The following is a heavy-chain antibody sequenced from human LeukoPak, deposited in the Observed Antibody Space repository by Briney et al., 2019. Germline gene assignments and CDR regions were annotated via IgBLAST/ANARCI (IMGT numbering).Heavy chain of an antibody. Sequence: PGRSLRLSCIGSGFTFSSSELNWVSQAPATGLEWLSFVNSRNTIYYLDSVKGRFTISRDNAKNSLYLQMNSLRVEETAVYYCVSGAAMDVWGQGTTVTVSS. CDR2: VNSRNTI. J-gene: IGHJ6*02. V-gene: IGHV3-48*03. CDR3: VSGAAMDV. CDR1: GFTFSSSE. D-gene: IGHD3-10*01.